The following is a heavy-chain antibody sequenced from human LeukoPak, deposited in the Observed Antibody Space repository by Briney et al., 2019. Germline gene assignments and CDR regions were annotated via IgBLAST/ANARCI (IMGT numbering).Heavy chain of an antibody. CDR1: GGSISSYY. CDR3: ARSARRSYYDFWSGYSPFDY. Sequence: PSETLSLTCTVSGGSISSYYWSWIRQPPGKGLEWIGYIYYSGSTNYNPSLKSRVTISVDTSKNQFSLKLSSVTAADTAVYYCARSARRSYYDFWSGYSPFDYWGQGTLVTVSS. J-gene: IGHJ4*02. D-gene: IGHD3-3*01. CDR2: IYYSGST. V-gene: IGHV4-59*01.